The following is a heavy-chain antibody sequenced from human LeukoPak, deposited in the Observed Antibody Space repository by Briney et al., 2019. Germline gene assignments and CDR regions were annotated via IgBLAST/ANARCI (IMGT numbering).Heavy chain of an antibody. Sequence: GGSLRLSCAASGFTFSSYAMSWVRQAPGKGLEWVSAISGSGGSTYYADSAKGRFTISRDNSKNTLYLQMNSLRAEDTAVYYCAKDPRYDILTGYDLNYFDYWGQGTLVTVSS. CDR2: ISGSGGST. V-gene: IGHV3-23*01. CDR1: GFTFSSYA. CDR3: AKDPRYDILTGYDLNYFDY. D-gene: IGHD3-9*01. J-gene: IGHJ4*02.